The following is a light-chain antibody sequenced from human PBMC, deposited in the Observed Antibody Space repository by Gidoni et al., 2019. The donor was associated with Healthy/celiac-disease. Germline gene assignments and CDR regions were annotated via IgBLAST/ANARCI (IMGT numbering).Light chain of an antibody. V-gene: IGLV7-46*01. CDR1: TGAVTSGHY. J-gene: IGLJ1*01. Sequence: HAVVTQEPSLTVSPGGPVTLTCGSSTGAVTSGHYPYWFQQKPGQAPRTLIYDTSNKHSWTPARFSGSLLGGKAALTLSGAQPEDEAEYYCLLSYSGARHVFGTGTKVTVL. CDR2: DTS. CDR3: LLSYSGARHV.